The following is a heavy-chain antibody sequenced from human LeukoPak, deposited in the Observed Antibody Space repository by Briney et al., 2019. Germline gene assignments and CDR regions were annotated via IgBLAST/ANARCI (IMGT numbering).Heavy chain of an antibody. CDR1: GGSISSRSYY. CDR3: YRENEDIGRLFDY. J-gene: IGHJ4*02. D-gene: IGHD1-26*01. V-gene: IGHV4-39*07. Sequence: SETLSLTCTVSGGSISSRSYYWGWIRQPPGKGLEWIGSIYYSGSTYYNPSLKSRVTISVDTSKNQFSLKLSSVTAADTAVYYCYRENEDIGRLFDYWGQGTLVTVSS. CDR2: IYYSGST.